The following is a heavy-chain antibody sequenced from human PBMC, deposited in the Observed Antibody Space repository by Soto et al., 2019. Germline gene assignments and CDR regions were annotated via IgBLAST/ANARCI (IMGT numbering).Heavy chain of an antibody. Sequence: PGGSLRLPCAASGFTFSSYWMSWVRKAPGKGREWVANIKQDGSEKYYVDSVKGRFTISIDNAKNSLYLQMNSLRAEDTAVYYCAREGGDSSGYYFWWYFDLWGRGTLVTVSS. CDR3: AREGGDSSGYYFWWYFDL. D-gene: IGHD3-22*01. V-gene: IGHV3-7*03. CDR2: IKQDGSEK. J-gene: IGHJ2*01. CDR1: GFTFSSYW.